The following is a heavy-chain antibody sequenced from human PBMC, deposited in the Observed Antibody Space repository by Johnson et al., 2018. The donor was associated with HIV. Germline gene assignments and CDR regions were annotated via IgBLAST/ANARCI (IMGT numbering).Heavy chain of an antibody. Sequence: MSWVRQAPGKGLEWVSGIDWNGGTTIYYADSVKGRFTISRDNSKNTLYLQMNSLRAEDTAVYYCAKDRGWGGTDAFDIWGQGTMVTVSS. D-gene: IGHD3-10*01. CDR2: IDWNGGTTI. J-gene: IGHJ3*02. V-gene: IGHV3-23*01. CDR3: AKDRGWGGTDAFDI.